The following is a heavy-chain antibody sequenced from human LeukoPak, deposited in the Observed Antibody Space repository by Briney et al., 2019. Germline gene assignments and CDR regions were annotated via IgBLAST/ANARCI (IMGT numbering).Heavy chain of an antibody. CDR3: ARDSPYDRDGYYFDY. Sequence: GASVKVSCKASGYTFTSYAMHWVRQAPGQRLEWMGWINAGNGNTKYSQEFQGRVTITRDTSASTAYMELNSLRSEDTAVYYCARDSPYDRDGYYFDYWGQGTLVTVSS. CDR1: GYTFTSYA. CDR2: INAGNGNT. V-gene: IGHV1-3*03. D-gene: IGHD3-22*01. J-gene: IGHJ4*02.